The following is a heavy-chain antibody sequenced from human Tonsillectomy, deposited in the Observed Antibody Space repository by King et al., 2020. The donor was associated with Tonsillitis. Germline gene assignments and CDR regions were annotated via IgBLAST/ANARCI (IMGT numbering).Heavy chain of an antibody. J-gene: IGHJ4*02. V-gene: IGHV3-74*01. CDR2: INSDGSST. CDR1: GFTFSSYG. CDR3: APGGLFFGY. D-gene: IGHD1-14*01. Sequence: VQLVESGGGLVQSGGSLRLSCAASGFTFSSYGMHWVRQATGKGLVWVSRINSDGSSTTYADSVKGRFTISRDNAKNTLYLQVNSLRAEDTAVYYCAPGGLFFGYWGQGTLVTVSS.